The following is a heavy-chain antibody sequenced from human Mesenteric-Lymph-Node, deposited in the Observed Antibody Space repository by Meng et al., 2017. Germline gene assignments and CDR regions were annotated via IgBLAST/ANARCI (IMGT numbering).Heavy chain of an antibody. D-gene: IGHD2-15*01. CDR1: GFTVSSNY. CDR3: ARVPGSDSFYAFDI. CDR2: IYSGGST. Sequence: GESLKISCAASGFTVSSNYMSWVRQAPGKGLEWVSVIYSGGSTYYADSVKGRFTISRDNSKNTLYLQMNSLGAEDTAVYYCARVPGSDSFYAFDIWGQGTMVTVSS. V-gene: IGHV3-53*05. J-gene: IGHJ3*02.